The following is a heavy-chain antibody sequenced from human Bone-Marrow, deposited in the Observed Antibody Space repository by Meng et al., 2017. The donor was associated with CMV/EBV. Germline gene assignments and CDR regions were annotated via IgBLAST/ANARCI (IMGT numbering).Heavy chain of an antibody. Sequence: SETLSLTCAVYGGSFSGYYWSWIRQPPGKGLEWIGEINHSGSTNYNPSLKSRVTISVDTSKNQFSLKLSSVTAADTAVYYCARHEIGGGTMVRGVITWFDPWGQGPLVTVDS. CDR2: INHSGST. J-gene: IGHJ5*02. CDR1: GGSFSGYY. V-gene: IGHV4-34*01. D-gene: IGHD3-10*01. CDR3: ARHEIGGGTMVRGVITWFDP.